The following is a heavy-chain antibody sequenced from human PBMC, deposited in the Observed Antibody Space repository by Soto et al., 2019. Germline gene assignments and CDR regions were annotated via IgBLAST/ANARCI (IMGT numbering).Heavy chain of an antibody. J-gene: IGHJ5*02. CDR1: GGSISSSNW. CDR2: IYHSGST. D-gene: IGHD3-10*01. V-gene: IGHV4-4*02. CDR3: ARVPKLWFGELLWREENWFDP. Sequence: QVQLQESGPGLVKPSGTLSLTCAVSGGSISSSNWWSWVRQPPVKGLELIGEIYHSGSTNYNPSRKSRVTISVDKSKNQFSLKLSSVTAADTAVYYCARVPKLWFGELLWREENWFDPWGQGTLVTVSS.